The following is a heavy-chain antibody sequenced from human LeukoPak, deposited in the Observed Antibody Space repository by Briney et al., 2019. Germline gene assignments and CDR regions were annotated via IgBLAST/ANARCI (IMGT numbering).Heavy chain of an antibody. CDR1: GYTFTSYG. J-gene: IGHJ6*03. CDR2: ISAYDGNT. D-gene: IGHD2-15*01. Sequence: ASVKVSCKASGYTFTSYGISWVRQAPGQGLEWMGWISAYDGNTGYAQKFQGRVTITRNTSISTAYMELSSLRSEDTAVYYCARAVWGENVVVVAATLVYYYYYMDVWGKGTTVTVSS. V-gene: IGHV1-8*03. CDR3: ARAVWGENVVVVAATLVYYYYYMDV.